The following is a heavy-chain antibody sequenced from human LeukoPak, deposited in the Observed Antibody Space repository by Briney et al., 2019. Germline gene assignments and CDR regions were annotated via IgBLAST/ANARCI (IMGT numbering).Heavy chain of an antibody. V-gene: IGHV1-2*02. CDR2: INPNSGGT. CDR1: GYTFTGYY. CDR3: ARVGYYDSSGYYY. D-gene: IGHD3-22*01. Sequence: ASVKVSCKASGYTFTGYYTHWVRQAPGQGLEWMEWINPNSGGTNYAQKFQGRVTMTRDTSISTAYMELSRLRSDDTAVYYCARVGYYDSSGYYYWGQGTLVTVSS. J-gene: IGHJ4*02.